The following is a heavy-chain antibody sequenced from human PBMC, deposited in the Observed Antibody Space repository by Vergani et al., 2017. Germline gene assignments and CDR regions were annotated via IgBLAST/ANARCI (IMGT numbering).Heavy chain of an antibody. Sequence: EVQLLESGGGLVQPGGSLRLSCAASGFTFSSYSMNWVRQAPGKGLEWVSSISSSSSYIYYADSVKGRFTISRDNAKNSLYLQMNSLRAEDTAVYYCARDVAAAGADWFDPWGQGTLVTVSS. CDR2: ISSSSSYI. CDR3: ARDVAAAGADWFDP. J-gene: IGHJ5*02. D-gene: IGHD6-13*01. V-gene: IGHV3-21*01. CDR1: GFTFSSYS.